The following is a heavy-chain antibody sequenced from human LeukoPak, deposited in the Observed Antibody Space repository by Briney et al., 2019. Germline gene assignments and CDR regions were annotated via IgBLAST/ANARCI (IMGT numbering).Heavy chain of an antibody. J-gene: IGHJ4*02. CDR1: GGSISSNTYY. Sequence: SETLSLTCTVSGGSISSNTYYWGWIRQPPGKGLEWIGTIYYIGGPYYNPSLKSRVTISVHTSRNQFSLKLSYVTAADTAVYYCARVGDWNDLVYWGQGTLVTVSS. D-gene: IGHD1-1*01. CDR3: ARVGDWNDLVY. V-gene: IGHV4-39*01. CDR2: IYYIGGP.